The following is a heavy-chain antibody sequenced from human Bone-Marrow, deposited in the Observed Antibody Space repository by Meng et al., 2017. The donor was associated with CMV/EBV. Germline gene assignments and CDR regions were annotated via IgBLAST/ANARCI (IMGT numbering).Heavy chain of an antibody. D-gene: IGHD1-1*01. CDR2: INHSGST. CDR1: GGSFSGYY. Sequence: VSLRLSCAVYGGSFSGYYWSWIRQPPGKGLEWIGEINHSGSTNYNPSLKSRVTISVDTSKNQFSLKLSSVTAADTAVYYCARPGTHYWGQGTLVTVSS. V-gene: IGHV4-34*01. CDR3: ARPGTHY. J-gene: IGHJ4*02.